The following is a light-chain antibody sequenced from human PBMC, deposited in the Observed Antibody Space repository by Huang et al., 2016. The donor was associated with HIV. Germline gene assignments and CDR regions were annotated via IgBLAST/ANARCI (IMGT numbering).Light chain of an antibody. CDR3: QQYYDWPRT. CDR1: QSVSSN. J-gene: IGKJ1*01. Sequence: EIVMTQSPATLPVSPGERVTLSCRASQSVSSNLAWYQQKPGQAPRLLMYGASTRAAGFPARFSVSGSGTEFTLTISSLQSEDFALYFCQQYYDWPRTFGQGTKVEIK. CDR2: GAS. V-gene: IGKV3-15*01.